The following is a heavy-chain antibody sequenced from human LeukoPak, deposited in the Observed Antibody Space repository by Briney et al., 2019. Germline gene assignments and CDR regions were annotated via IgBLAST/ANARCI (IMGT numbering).Heavy chain of an antibody. CDR3: ARDNGPTDAFDI. D-gene: IGHD3-16*02. CDR1: GGSIRSYY. CDR2: IYYSGST. J-gene: IGHJ3*02. V-gene: IGHV4-59*01. Sequence: SETLSLTCTVSGGSIRSYYWSWIRQPPGKGLEWIGYIYYSGSTNYNPSLKSRVTISVDTSKNQFSLKLSSVTAADTAVYYCARDNGPTDAFDIWGQGTMVTVSS.